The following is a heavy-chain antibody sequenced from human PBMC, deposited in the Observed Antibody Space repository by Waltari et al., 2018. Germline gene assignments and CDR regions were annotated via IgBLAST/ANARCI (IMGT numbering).Heavy chain of an antibody. Sequence: QVQLQESGPGLVKPSETLSLTCAVSGYSLSSGYYWRWIRQPPGKWLELIGSIYHSGSTYYNPSLKSRVTISVDTSKNQFSLKLSSVTAADTAVYYCARRCGGDCYPYDAFDIWGQGTMVTVSS. CDR3: ARRCGGDCYPYDAFDI. D-gene: IGHD2-21*01. CDR1: GYSLSSGYY. J-gene: IGHJ3*02. V-gene: IGHV4-38-2*01. CDR2: IYHSGST.